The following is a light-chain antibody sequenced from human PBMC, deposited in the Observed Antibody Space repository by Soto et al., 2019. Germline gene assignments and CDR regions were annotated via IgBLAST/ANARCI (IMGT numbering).Light chain of an antibody. CDR1: SSDVGDYNY. CDR3: SSYTSTINV. J-gene: IGLJ3*02. CDR2: EVI. V-gene: IGLV2-8*01. Sequence: QSALTQPPSASGSPGQSVTISCTGTSSDVGDYNYVSWYQQHPDKAPKLIIYEVIKRPSGVPDRFSGSKSGNTASLTVSGLQAEDEGNYYCSSYTSTINVFGGGTKLTVL.